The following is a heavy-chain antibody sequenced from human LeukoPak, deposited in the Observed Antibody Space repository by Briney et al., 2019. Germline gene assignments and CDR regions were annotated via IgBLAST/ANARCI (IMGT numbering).Heavy chain of an antibody. J-gene: IGHJ6*02. CDR2: IKQDGSEK. CDR1: GFTFSSYW. V-gene: IGHV3-7*01. D-gene: IGHD5-12*01. CDR3: ARLTSYNHDYSGRYGLDV. Sequence: PGGSLRLSCAASGFTFSSYWMSWVRQAPGKGLEWVANIKQDGSEKYYVDSVKGRFTISRYNAKNSLYLQMNSLRAEDTAVYYCARLTSYNHDYSGRYGLDVWGQGTTVTVSS.